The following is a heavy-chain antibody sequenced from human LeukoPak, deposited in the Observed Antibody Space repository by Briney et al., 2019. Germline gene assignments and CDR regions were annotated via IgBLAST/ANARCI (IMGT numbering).Heavy chain of an antibody. CDR3: ASLAEHTDRGGY. CDR2: IGSSSSYI. V-gene: IGHV3-21*01. D-gene: IGHD5-18*01. J-gene: IGHJ4*02. Sequence: GGSLRPPVRALGITLPVSGSTGFPQAPGKGREWVSSIGSSSSYIYYADSVKGRFTTSRDNTKNSPYLQMSSLRSEDTAVYYCASLAEHTDRGGYWGQGTLVTVSS. CDR1: GITLPVSG.